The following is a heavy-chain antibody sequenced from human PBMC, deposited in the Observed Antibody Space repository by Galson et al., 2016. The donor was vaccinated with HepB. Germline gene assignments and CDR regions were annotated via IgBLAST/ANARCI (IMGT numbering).Heavy chain of an antibody. CDR2: IWYDENNK. CDR3: AREAYYDFWSGYYGYDFYDYGMDV. Sequence: SLRLSCAASGFNFSTYGMHWVRQAPGEGLEWAALIWYDENNKNYADSVRGRFTISRDNSKNTLYLQMNSLRAEDTAVYYCAREAYYDFWSGYYGYDFYDYGMDVWGQGTAVTVSS. CDR1: GFNFSTYG. J-gene: IGHJ6*02. D-gene: IGHD3-3*01. V-gene: IGHV3-33*01.